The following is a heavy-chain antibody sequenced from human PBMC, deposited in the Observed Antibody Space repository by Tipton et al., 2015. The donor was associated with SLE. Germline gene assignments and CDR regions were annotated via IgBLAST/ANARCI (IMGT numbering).Heavy chain of an antibody. CDR3: GRDLHY. CDR2: IHQDGNEK. V-gene: IGHV3-7*01. Sequence: SLRLSCAASGFTFSDYWMSWVRQAPGKGLEWVANIHQDGNEKYYVDSVKGRFTVSRGNAKKSLYLQMNSLRAEDTAVYYCGRDLHYWGQGTLVSVSS. CDR1: GFTFSDYW. J-gene: IGHJ4*02.